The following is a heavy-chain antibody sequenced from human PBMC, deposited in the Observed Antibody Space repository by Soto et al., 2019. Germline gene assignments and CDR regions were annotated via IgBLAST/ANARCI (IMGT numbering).Heavy chain of an antibody. CDR1: GYTFTSYG. J-gene: IGHJ6*02. Sequence: GASVKVSCKASGYTFTSYGISWVRQAPGQGLEWIGWIVVGSGNTNYAQKFQERVTITRDMSTSTAYMELSSLRSEDTAVYYCAADPSAASNYYYYYGMDVWGQGTTVTVSS. CDR3: AADPSAASNYYYYYGMDV. D-gene: IGHD2-15*01. CDR2: IVVGSGNT. V-gene: IGHV1-58*02.